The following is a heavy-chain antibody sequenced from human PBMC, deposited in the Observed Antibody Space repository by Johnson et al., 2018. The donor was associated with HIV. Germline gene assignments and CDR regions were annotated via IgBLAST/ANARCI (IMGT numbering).Heavy chain of an antibody. CDR2: ISYDGSNK. J-gene: IGHJ3*02. V-gene: IGHV3-30*04. CDR1: GFTFSIYA. CDR3: ARVRRSGTYYVDAFDI. Sequence: QVQLVESGGGVVQPGRSLRLSCAASGFTFSIYAMHWVRQAPGKGLEWVAVISYDGSNKYYADSVKGRFTISRDNSKNTLYLQMNSLRAEDTAVYYCARVRRSGTYYVDAFDIWGQGTMVTVSS. D-gene: IGHD1-26*01.